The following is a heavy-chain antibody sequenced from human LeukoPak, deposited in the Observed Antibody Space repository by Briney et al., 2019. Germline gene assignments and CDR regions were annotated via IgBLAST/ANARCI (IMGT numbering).Heavy chain of an antibody. CDR2: ISSSSSYI. V-gene: IGHV3-21*01. Sequence: PGGSLRLSCAASGFTFSSYSMNWVRQAPGKGLEWVSSISSSSSYIYYADSVKGRFTISRDNAKNSLYLQMNSLRAEDTAVYYCAREQGITMIVAPSDYWGQGTLVTVSS. CDR3: AREQGITMIVAPSDY. J-gene: IGHJ4*02. CDR1: GFTFSSYS. D-gene: IGHD3-22*01.